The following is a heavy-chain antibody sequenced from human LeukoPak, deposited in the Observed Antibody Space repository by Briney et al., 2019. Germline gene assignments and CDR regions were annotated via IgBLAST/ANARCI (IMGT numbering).Heavy chain of an antibody. V-gene: IGHV1-69*13. Sequence: SVKVSCKASGGTFSSYAISWVRQAPGQGLEWMGGIIPIFGTANYAQKFQGRVTITADESTSTAYMGLSSLRSEDTAVYYCASWDDSSGYYYPGYYGMDVWGQGTTVTVSS. J-gene: IGHJ6*02. CDR3: ASWDDSSGYYYPGYYGMDV. CDR2: IIPIFGTA. D-gene: IGHD3-22*01. CDR1: GGTFSSYA.